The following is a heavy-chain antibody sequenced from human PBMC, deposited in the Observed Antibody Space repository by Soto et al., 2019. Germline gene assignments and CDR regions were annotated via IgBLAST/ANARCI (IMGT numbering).Heavy chain of an antibody. J-gene: IGHJ6*02. Sequence: GASVKVSCKASGYTFTSYYMHWVRQAPGQGLEWMGIINPSGGSTSYAQKFQGRVTMTRDTSTSTVYTELSSLRSEDTAVYYCARDSMRIGLVVPAAMSNYYYYGMDVWGQGTTVTVSS. CDR2: INPSGGST. CDR1: GYTFTSYY. CDR3: ARDSMRIGLVVPAAMSNYYYYGMDV. V-gene: IGHV1-46*01. D-gene: IGHD2-2*01.